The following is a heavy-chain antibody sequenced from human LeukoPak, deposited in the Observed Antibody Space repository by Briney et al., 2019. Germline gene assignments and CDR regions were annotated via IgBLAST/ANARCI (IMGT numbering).Heavy chain of an antibody. V-gene: IGHV4-39*01. D-gene: IGHD3-3*01. CDR2: IYYSGST. Sequence: SETLSLTCTVSGGSISSSSYYWGWIPQPPGKGLEWIGSIYYSGSTYYHPSLTIRVTISVYTSKNQFSLKLSSVTAADTAVYYCARHPHTVLFYFDYWGQGTLVTVSS. J-gene: IGHJ4*02. CDR3: ARHPHTVLFYFDY. CDR1: GGSISSSSYY.